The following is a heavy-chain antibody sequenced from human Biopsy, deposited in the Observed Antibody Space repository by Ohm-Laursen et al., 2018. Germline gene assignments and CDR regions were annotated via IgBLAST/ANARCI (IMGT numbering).Heavy chain of an antibody. CDR2: ITWNSGIM. V-gene: IGHV3-9*02. CDR3: AKDRLYLGAGSFNFDS. CDR1: GYTSDDHS. Sequence: SLRLSCTASGYTSDDHSMHWVRQVPGRGLEWVSSITWNSGIMDYADSVRGRFTISRDNAKNSLYLQMNSLRAEDTALYYCAKDRLYLGAGSFNFDSWGQGTLVTVSS. D-gene: IGHD3-16*01. J-gene: IGHJ4*02.